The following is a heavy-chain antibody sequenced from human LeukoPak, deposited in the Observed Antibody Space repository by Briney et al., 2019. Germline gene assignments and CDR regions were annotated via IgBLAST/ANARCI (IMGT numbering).Heavy chain of an antibody. CDR2: IYYSGNT. CDR1: GGSIRSGGYY. D-gene: IGHD3-9*01. CDR3: ARDTPWGYFD. V-gene: IGHV4-31*03. Sequence: SETLSLTCTVSGGSIRSGGYYWSWIRQHPGKGLEWIGYIYYSGNTYYNPSLKSRVTISVDTSKNQFSLKLSSVTAADTAVYYCARDTPWGYFDWGQGPLVTVSS. J-gene: IGHJ4*02.